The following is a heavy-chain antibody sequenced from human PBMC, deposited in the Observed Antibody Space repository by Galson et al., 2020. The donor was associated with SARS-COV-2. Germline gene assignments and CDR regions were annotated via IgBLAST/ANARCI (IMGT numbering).Heavy chain of an antibody. D-gene: IGHD3-22*01. CDR2: ISYDGSNK. V-gene: IGHV3-30-3*01. Sequence: TGGSLRLSCAASGFTFSSYAMHWVRQAPGKGLEWVAVISYDGSNKYYADSVKGRFTISRDNSKNTLYLQMNSLRAEDTAVYYCAMGYYYDSSVYFNYWGQGTLVTVSS. CDR1: GFTFSSYA. CDR3: AMGYYYDSSVYFNY. J-gene: IGHJ4*02.